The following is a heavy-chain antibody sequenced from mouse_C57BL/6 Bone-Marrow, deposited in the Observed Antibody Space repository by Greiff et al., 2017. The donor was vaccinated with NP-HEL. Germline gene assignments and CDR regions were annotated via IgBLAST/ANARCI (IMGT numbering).Heavy chain of an antibody. Sequence: VQLQQSGPELVKPGASVKISCKASGYSFTGYYMHWVKQSHGNILDWIGYIYPYNGVPSYNQKFKGKATLTVDKSSSTAYMELRSLTSEDSAVYYCARSDDYDGYYYAMDYWGQGTSVTVSS. CDR1: GYSFTGYY. CDR3: ARSDDYDGYYYAMDY. V-gene: IGHV1-31*01. D-gene: IGHD2-4*01. CDR2: IYPYNGVP. J-gene: IGHJ4*01.